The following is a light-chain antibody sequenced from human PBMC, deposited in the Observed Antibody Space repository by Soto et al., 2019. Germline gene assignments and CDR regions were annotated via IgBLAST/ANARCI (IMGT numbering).Light chain of an antibody. J-gene: IGLJ1*01. Sequence: QSALTQPASVSGSPGQSITISCTGTSSDIGFYNYVSWYQQYPGKAPKVVIYEVKNRPSGVSNRFSGSKSGNTASLTISGLQADDEADYYCCSYTSSSTLYVFGTGTKLT. CDR1: SSDIGFYNY. CDR3: CSYTSSSTLYV. V-gene: IGLV2-14*01. CDR2: EVK.